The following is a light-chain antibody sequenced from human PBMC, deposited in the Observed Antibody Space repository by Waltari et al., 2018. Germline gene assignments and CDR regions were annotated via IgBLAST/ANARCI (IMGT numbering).Light chain of an antibody. V-gene: IGKV2-30*02. CDR3: MQGTHWPPS. CDR2: RVS. CDR1: QSLVHRDGSTY. Sequence: DVVMTQSPLPLPVNLGPPVSISCRASQSLVHRDGSTYLNWFHQRPGQSPRRLIYRVSNRDSGVPDRFSGSGSGSDFTLIISRVEAEDVGVYFCMQGTHWPPSFGGGTKVEIK. J-gene: IGKJ4*01.